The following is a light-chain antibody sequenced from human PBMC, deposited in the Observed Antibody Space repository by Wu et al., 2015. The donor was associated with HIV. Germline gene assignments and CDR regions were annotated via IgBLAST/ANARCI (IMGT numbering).Light chain of an antibody. Sequence: EIVLTQFPVTLSLSPGERATLSCRASQSVSSYLAWYQQKPGQAPRLLIYDASNRATGIPARFSGSGSGTDFTLTISSLEPEDFAVYYCQQRSNWPPITFGQGTRLE. CDR2: DAS. CDR3: QQRSNWPPIT. V-gene: IGKV3-11*01. J-gene: IGKJ5*01. CDR1: QSVSSY.